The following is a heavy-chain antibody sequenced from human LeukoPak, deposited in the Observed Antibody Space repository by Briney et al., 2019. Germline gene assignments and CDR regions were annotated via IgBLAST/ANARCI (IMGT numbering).Heavy chain of an antibody. V-gene: IGHV4-39*01. Sequence: SETLSLTCTVSSGSISSNNHYWGWVRQPPGKGLEWIGSVSYSGSTYYNPSLRSRVTISVDTSKNQFSLKVRSVTVADTAFYYCASQSGHYKNCSDPWGQGTLVTVSS. J-gene: IGHJ5*02. CDR3: ASQSGHYKNCSDP. CDR2: VSYSGST. D-gene: IGHD3-3*01. CDR1: SGSISSNNHY.